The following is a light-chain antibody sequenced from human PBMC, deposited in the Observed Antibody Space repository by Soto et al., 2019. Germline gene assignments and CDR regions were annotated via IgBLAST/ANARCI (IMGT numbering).Light chain of an antibody. V-gene: IGKV3-20*01. CDR3: QQYGRSWT. Sequence: IVMTQSPATLSVSPGERATLSCRAGQTIYSNVAWYQQRPGQAPRLLIYRASTRATGIADRFSGGGSGTDFTLTISRLEPEDFAVYHCQQYGRSWTFGQGTKVDIK. CDR2: RAS. CDR1: QTIYSN. J-gene: IGKJ1*01.